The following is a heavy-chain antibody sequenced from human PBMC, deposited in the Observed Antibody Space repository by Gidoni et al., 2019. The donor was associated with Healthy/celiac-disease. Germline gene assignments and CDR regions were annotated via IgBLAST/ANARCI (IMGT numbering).Heavy chain of an antibody. V-gene: IGHV4-34*01. CDR2: INHSGST. J-gene: IGHJ4*02. CDR1: GGSFSGYY. Sequence: QVQLQQGGAGRLKPSETLSLTCPVYGGSFSGYYWSWIRQPPGKGLEWIGEINHSGSTNYNPSLKSRVTISVDTSKNQFSLKLSSVTAADTAVYYCARGKGPSIAARPHDYWGQGTLVTVSS. CDR3: ARGKGPSIAARPHDY. D-gene: IGHD6-6*01.